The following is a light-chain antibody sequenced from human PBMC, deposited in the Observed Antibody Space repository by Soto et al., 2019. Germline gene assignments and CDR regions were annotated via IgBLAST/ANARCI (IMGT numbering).Light chain of an antibody. CDR1: QSVSNNY. CDR3: QQYNNWPQT. Sequence: EIVLTQSPGTLSLSPGERATLSCRASQSVSNNYLAWYQQKPGQAPRLLIYGASNRATGIPDRFSGSGSGTDFTLTISSLQSEDFAVYYCQQYNNWPQTFGQGTKVDSK. J-gene: IGKJ1*01. CDR2: GAS. V-gene: IGKV3-20*01.